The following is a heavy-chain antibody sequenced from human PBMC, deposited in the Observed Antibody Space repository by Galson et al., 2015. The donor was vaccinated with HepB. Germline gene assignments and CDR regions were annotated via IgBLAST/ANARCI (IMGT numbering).Heavy chain of an antibody. CDR1: GYTFTAYY. D-gene: IGHD1-26*01. V-gene: IGHV1-2*06. CDR2: MNPSNGDT. Sequence: SVKVSCKASGYTFTAYYMHWVRQAPGQGLEWMGQMNPSNGDTNYAQRFQDRVTMTRDTSFTTAYMDLNSLRSDDTAVYFCAVNQVGVHTGLDYWGQGTLVTVSS. CDR3: AVNQVGVHTGLDY. J-gene: IGHJ4*02.